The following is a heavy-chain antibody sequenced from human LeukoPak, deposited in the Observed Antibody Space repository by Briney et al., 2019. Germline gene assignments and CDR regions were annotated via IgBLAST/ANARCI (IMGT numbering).Heavy chain of an antibody. D-gene: IGHD1-26*01. CDR1: GFTFSSYA. CDR2: ISGSGGST. J-gene: IGHJ4*02. Sequence: PGGSLRLSCAASGFTFSSYAMSWVRQAPGKGLEWVSAISGSGGSTYYADSVKGRFTISRDNSKNTLYLQMNSLRAEDTAVCYCAEIRVGATDFDYWGQGTLVTVSS. CDR3: AEIRVGATDFDY. V-gene: IGHV3-23*01.